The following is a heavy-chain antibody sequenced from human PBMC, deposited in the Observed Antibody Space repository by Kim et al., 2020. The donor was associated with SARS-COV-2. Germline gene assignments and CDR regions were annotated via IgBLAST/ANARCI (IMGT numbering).Heavy chain of an antibody. V-gene: IGHV1-3*01. J-gene: IGHJ4*02. D-gene: IGHD4-4*01. CDR3: AREEVSYSNYGY. Sequence: KYSQKFQGRVTITRDTSASTAYMELSSLRSEDTAVYYCAREEVSYSNYGYWGQGTLVTVSS.